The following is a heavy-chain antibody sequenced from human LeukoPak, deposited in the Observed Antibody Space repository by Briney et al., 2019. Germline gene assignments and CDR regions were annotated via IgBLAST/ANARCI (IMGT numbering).Heavy chain of an antibody. CDR2: ISAYNGNT. CDR1: GYTFTSYG. Sequence: GASVKVSCKASGYTFTSYGISWVRQAPGRGLEWMGWISAYNGNTNYAQKLQGRVTMTTDTSTSTAYMELRSLRSDDTAVYYCARALVGATPYYYYGMDVWGQGTTVTVSS. J-gene: IGHJ6*02. D-gene: IGHD1-26*01. CDR3: ARALVGATPYYYYGMDV. V-gene: IGHV1-18*01.